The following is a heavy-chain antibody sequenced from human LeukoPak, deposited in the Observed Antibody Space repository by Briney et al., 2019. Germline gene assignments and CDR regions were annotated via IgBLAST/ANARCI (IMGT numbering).Heavy chain of an antibody. D-gene: IGHD3-22*01. CDR1: GGSISSYY. Sequence: SETLSLTCTVSGGSISSYYWSWIRQPPGQGLEWIGYIYYSGSTNYNPSLKSRVTISVDTSKNQFSLKLSSVTAADTAVYYCAREAYDSSGYYYVFDYWGQGTLVTVSS. CDR3: AREAYDSSGYYYVFDY. V-gene: IGHV4-59*01. J-gene: IGHJ4*02. CDR2: IYYSGST.